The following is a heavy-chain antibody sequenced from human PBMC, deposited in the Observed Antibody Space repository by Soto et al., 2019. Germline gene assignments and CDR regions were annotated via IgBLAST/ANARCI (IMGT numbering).Heavy chain of an antibody. CDR2: IYPGDSDS. Sequence: GESLKISCNASGYIFSTYWVGWVRHKPGKGLEWMGIIYPGDSDSRYSPSFQGQVTISADKSTTSVYLQWSSLKASDTATYYCGRRNYYFYAFDVWGQGTTVTVSS. CDR1: GYIFSTYW. CDR3: GRRNYYFYAFDV. V-gene: IGHV5-51*01. J-gene: IGHJ6*02.